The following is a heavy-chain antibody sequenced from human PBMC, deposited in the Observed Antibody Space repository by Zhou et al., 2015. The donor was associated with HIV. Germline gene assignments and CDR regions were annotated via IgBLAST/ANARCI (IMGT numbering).Heavy chain of an antibody. CDR3: AGGAVAGPRAY. V-gene: IGHV1-2*02. J-gene: IGHJ4*02. Sequence: QVQLVQSGAEVKRPGASMKVSCKASGYTFNAHYLHWVRQAPGQGLEWMGWIDPSTGGTNYAQKFQGRVTMTTNTSITTASMELRSLTSGDTAVYYCAGGAVAGPRAYWGQGTLVTVSS. CDR1: GYTFNAHY. CDR2: IDPSTGGT. D-gene: IGHD6-19*01.